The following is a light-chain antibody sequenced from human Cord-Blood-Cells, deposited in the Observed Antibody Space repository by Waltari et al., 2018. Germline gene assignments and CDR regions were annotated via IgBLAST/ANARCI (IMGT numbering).Light chain of an antibody. Sequence: EIVMTQSPATLSVSPGERATLSCRASQSVSSNLAWYQQKPGQAPRLLIYGASTRATDIPARFSGNGSGTEFTLTISSLQSEDFAVYYCQQYNNWPPSTFGQGTKLEIK. CDR2: GAS. V-gene: IGKV3-15*01. CDR3: QQYNNWPPST. J-gene: IGKJ2*01. CDR1: QSVSSN.